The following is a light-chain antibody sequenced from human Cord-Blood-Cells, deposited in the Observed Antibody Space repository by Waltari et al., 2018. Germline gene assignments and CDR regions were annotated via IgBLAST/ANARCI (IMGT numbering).Light chain of an antibody. CDR2: EVS. J-gene: IGLJ2*01. Sequence: QSALTPPASVSGSPGQSITISCTGTSSDVGGYNYVSWYQQHPGKAPKLMIYEVSNRPSGVANRVSGSKSGNTASLTISGLQAEDEADYYCSSYTSSSTVVFGGGTKLTVL. CDR3: SSYTSSSTVV. V-gene: IGLV2-14*01. CDR1: SSDVGGYNY.